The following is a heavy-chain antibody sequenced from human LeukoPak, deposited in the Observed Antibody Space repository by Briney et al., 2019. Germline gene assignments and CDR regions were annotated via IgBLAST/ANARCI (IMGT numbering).Heavy chain of an antibody. D-gene: IGHD3-9*01. V-gene: IGHV3-21*01. CDR2: ISSSSSYI. CDR1: GFTFSSYS. J-gene: IGHJ6*02. Sequence: GGSPRLSCAASGFTFSSYSMSWVRQAPGKGLEWVSSISSSSSYIYYADSVKGRFTISRDNAKNSLYLQMNSLRAEDTAVYYCARDVDYDILTGYYRDYYYYGMDVWGQGTTVTVSS. CDR3: ARDVDYDILTGYYRDYYYYGMDV.